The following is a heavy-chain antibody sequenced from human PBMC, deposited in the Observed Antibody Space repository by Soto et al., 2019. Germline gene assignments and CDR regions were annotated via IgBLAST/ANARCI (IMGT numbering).Heavy chain of an antibody. CDR3: ARDSVKLDFWSPRHYYYGMDV. CDR2: IITIFCTA. CDR1: GGPFSRYS. D-gene: IGHD3-3*01. J-gene: IGHJ6*02. Sequence: KVSCKASGGPFSRYSISWVRQAPGQGIEWNGGIITIFCTANYAQKFQGRVTITADESTSTAYMELSSLRSEDRAVYYCARDSVKLDFWSPRHYYYGMDVWGQGTTVTVSS. V-gene: IGHV1-69*01.